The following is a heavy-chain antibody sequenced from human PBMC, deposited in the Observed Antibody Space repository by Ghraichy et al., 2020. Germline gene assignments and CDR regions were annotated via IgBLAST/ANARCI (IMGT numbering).Heavy chain of an antibody. CDR1: GYTFTSYA. J-gene: IGHJ4*02. D-gene: IGHD3-22*01. CDR3: ARSRDKWFFYFDY. V-gene: IGHV1-3*01. Sequence: ASVKVSCKASGYTFTSYAMHWVRQAPGQRLEWMGWINAGNGNTKYSQKFQGRVTITRDTSASTAYMELSSLRSEDTAVYYCARSRDKWFFYFDYWGQGTLVTVSS. CDR2: INAGNGNT.